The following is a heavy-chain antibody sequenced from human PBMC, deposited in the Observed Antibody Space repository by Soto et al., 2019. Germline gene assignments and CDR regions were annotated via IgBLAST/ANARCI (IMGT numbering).Heavy chain of an antibody. CDR1: GYPFIKYG. CDR2: IKVDSGYT. CDR3: ATSYDSGFDP. J-gene: IGHJ5*02. V-gene: IGHV1-18*04. Sequence: QLQLVQSAAEVKKPGASVRVSCKASGYPFIKYGISWIRQAPEQGLEWMGWIKVDSGYTNYAQKFQGRVTMTTDTSSDTAFMELRSLRSDDTAVYYCATSYDSGFDPWGHGTLVSVSS. D-gene: IGHD5-12*01.